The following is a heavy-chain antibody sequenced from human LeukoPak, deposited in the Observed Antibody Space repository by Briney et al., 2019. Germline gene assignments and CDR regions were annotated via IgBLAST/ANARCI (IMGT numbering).Heavy chain of an antibody. CDR2: IIPIFGTA. J-gene: IGHJ4*02. V-gene: IGHV1-69*05. CDR1: GGTFSSYA. D-gene: IGHD1-26*01. Sequence: VASVKVSCKASGGTFSSYAMSWVRQAPGQGLEWMGGIIPIFGTANYAQKFQGRVTITTDESTSTAYMELSSLRSEDTAVYYCAREGPTGDIDYWGQGTLVTVSS. CDR3: AREGPTGDIDY.